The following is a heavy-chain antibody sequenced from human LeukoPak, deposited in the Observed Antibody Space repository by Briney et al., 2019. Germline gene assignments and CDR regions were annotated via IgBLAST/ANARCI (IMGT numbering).Heavy chain of an antibody. CDR2: ISYDGGNK. CDR1: GFTFSSYA. V-gene: IGHV3-30-3*01. J-gene: IGHJ3*02. Sequence: GGSLRLSCAASGFTFSSYAMHWVRQAPGKGLEWVAVISYDGGNKYYADSVKGRFTISRDNSKNTLYLQMNSLRAEDTAVYYCARMGSFHDAFDIWGQGTMVTVSS. D-gene: IGHD1-26*01. CDR3: ARMGSFHDAFDI.